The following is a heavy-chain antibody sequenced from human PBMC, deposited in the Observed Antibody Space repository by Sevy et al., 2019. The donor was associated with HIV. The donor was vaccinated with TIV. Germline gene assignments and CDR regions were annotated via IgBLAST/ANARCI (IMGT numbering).Heavy chain of an antibody. D-gene: IGHD4-17*01. CDR3: ARGYGESDLFDP. CDR2: TYYRSKWYN. Sequence: SQTLSLTCAISGDSVSSNSAAWTWIRQSPSRGLEWLGRTYYRSKWYNDYAVSVKSRITINPDTSKNQVSLQLNSVTPDDTAVYYCARGYGESDLFDPWGQGTLVTVSS. V-gene: IGHV6-1*01. J-gene: IGHJ5*02. CDR1: GDSVSSNSAA.